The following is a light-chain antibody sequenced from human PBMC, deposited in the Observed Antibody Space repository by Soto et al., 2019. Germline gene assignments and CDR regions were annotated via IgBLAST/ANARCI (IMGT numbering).Light chain of an antibody. V-gene: IGLV2-14*01. CDR1: SSDIGAHHY. J-gene: IGLJ1*01. CDR2: EVS. Sequence: QSVLTQPDSVSGSPGQSITISCTGTSSDIGAHHYASWYQQHPGKAPKLMIYEVSNRPSGVSNRFSGSKSDNTASLTISGLQIEDEADYYCSSYTLSNPLVFGTGTKVTVL. CDR3: SSYTLSNPLV.